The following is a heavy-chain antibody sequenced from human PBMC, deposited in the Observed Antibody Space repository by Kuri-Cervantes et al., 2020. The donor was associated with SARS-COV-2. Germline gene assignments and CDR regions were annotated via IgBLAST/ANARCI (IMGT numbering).Heavy chain of an antibody. Sequence: ASVKVSCKASGGTFSSYAISWVRQAPGQGLEWMGIINPSGGSTSYAQKFQGRVTMTRDTSTSTVYMELSSLRSEDTAVYYCARGQRYCSSTSCYTGVQYYYYCYGMDVWEQGTTVTVSS. CDR2: INPSGGST. CDR1: GGTFSSYA. J-gene: IGHJ6*01. D-gene: IGHD2-2*02. V-gene: IGHV1-46*01. CDR3: ARGQRYCSSTSCYTGVQYYYYCYGMDV.